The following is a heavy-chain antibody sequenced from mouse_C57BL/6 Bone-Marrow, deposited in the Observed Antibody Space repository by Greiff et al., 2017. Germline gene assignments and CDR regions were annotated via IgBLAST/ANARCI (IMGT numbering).Heavy chain of an antibody. V-gene: IGHV5-12*01. CDR1: GFTFSDYY. J-gene: IGHJ2*01. Sequence: EVQLVESGGGLVQPGGSLKLSCAASGFTFSDYYMYWVRQTPEKRLEWVAYISNGGGSTYYPDTVKGRFTISRYNAKNTLYLQMSRLKSEDTAMYYCARHDGNYYFDYWGQGTTLTVSS. D-gene: IGHD2-1*01. CDR3: ARHDGNYYFDY. CDR2: ISNGGGST.